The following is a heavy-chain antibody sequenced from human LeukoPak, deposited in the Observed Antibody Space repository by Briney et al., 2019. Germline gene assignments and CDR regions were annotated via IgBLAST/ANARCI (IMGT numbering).Heavy chain of an antibody. V-gene: IGHV4-34*01. J-gene: IGHJ6*02. CDR3: ARGRRYSSSSYYYGMDV. CDR1: GGSFSGYY. D-gene: IGHD6-6*01. Sequence: SETLSLTCAVYGGSFSGYYWSWIRQHPGKVLEWIGEINHSGSTNYNPSLKSRVTISVDTSKNQFSLKLSPVTAADTAVYYCARGRRYSSSSYYYGMDVWGQGTTVTVSS. CDR2: INHSGST.